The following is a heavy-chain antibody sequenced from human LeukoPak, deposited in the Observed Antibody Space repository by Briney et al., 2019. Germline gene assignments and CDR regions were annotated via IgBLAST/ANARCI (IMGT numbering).Heavy chain of an antibody. J-gene: IGHJ5*02. V-gene: IGHV4-34*01. CDR3: ARGPASGSNFAWFDP. D-gene: IGHD3-10*01. CDR2: INHSGST. Sequence: SETLSLTCAVYGGSLSHYYWSWIPQPPGKGLEWIGEINHSGSTNYNPSLKSRVTISVDMSKNQFSLELTSVTAADTAVYYCARGPASGSNFAWFDPWGQGTLVTVSS. CDR1: GGSLSHYY.